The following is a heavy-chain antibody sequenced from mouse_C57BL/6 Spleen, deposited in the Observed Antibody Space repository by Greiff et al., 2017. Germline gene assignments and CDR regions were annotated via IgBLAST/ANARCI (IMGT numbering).Heavy chain of an antibody. CDR2: INYDGSST. CDR3: AREGTGSYFDY. V-gene: IGHV5-16*01. Sequence: EVNVVESEGGLVQPGSSMKLSCTASGFTFSDYYMAWVRQVPEKGLEWVANINYDGSSTYYLDSLKSRFIISRDNAKNILYLQMSSLKSEDTATYYCAREGTGSYFDYWGQGTTLTVSS. D-gene: IGHD4-1*01. J-gene: IGHJ2*01. CDR1: GFTFSDYY.